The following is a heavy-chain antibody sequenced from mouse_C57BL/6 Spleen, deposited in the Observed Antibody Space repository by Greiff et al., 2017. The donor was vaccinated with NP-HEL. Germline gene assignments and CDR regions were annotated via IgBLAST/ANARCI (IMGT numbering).Heavy chain of an antibody. V-gene: IGHV1-80*01. D-gene: IGHD2-3*01. CDR1: GYAFSSYW. J-gene: IGHJ2*01. CDR2: IYPGDGDT. Sequence: QVQLQQSGAELVKPGASVKISCKASGYAFSSYWMNWVKQRPGKGLEWIGQIYPGDGDTNYNGKFKGKATLTADKSSSTAYMQLSSLTSEDSAVYFYARGGYYDGYYDFDYWGQGTTLTVSS. CDR3: ARGGYYDGYYDFDY.